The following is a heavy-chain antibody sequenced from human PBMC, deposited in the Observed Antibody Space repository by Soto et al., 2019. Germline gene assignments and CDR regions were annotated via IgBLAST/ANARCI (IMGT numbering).Heavy chain of an antibody. J-gene: IGHJ4*02. CDR1: GYTFTSYG. CDR2: ISAYNGNT. Sequence: QVQLVQSGAEVKKPGASVKVCCKASGYTFTSYGISWVRQAPGQGLEWMGWISAYNGNTNYAQKLQGRVTMTTDTSTSTAYVVLRSLRSDDTAVYYCARDLRWFGEPLFDYWGQGTLVTVSS. D-gene: IGHD3-10*01. V-gene: IGHV1-18*01. CDR3: ARDLRWFGEPLFDY.